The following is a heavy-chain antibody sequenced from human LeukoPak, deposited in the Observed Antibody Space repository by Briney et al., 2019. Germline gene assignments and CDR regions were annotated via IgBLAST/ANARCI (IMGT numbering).Heavy chain of an antibody. J-gene: IGHJ4*02. V-gene: IGHV3-7*01. CDR3: ARDTNDYGDY. Sequence: GGSLRLSCAASGFIFSNYWMTWVRQAPGKGLEWVANIKEDGSEKYYVDSVKGRFTISRDNAKNSLYLQMNSLRAEDTAVYYCARDTNDYGDYWGQGTLVTVSS. CDR1: GFIFSNYW. CDR2: IKEDGSEK.